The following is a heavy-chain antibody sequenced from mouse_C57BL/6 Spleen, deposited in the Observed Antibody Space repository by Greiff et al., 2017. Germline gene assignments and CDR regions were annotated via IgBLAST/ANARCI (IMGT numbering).Heavy chain of an antibody. D-gene: IGHD2-3*01. CDR2: IDPSDSYT. CDR3: ARRGYYEDWYFDV. J-gene: IGHJ1*03. V-gene: IGHV1-69*01. Sequence: QVQLQQPGAELVMPGASVKLSCKASGYTFTSYWMHWVKQRPGQGLEWIGEIDPSDSYTNYNQKFKGKSTLTVDKSSSTAYMQLSSLTSEDSAVYYCARRGYYEDWYFDVWGTGTTVTVSS. CDR1: GYTFTSYW.